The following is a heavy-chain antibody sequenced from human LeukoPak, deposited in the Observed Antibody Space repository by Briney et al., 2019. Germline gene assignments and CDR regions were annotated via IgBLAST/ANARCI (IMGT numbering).Heavy chain of an antibody. J-gene: IGHJ5*02. CDR3: AREELIGIAVAGPRGANWFDP. CDR2: INHSGST. Sequence: SETLSLTCTVSGGSISSYQWSWIRQPPGKGLEWIGEINHSGSTNYNPSLKSRVTISVDTSKNQFSLKLSSVTAADTAVYYCAREELIGIAVAGPRGANWFDPWGQGTLVTVSS. CDR1: GGSISSYQ. V-gene: IGHV4-34*01. D-gene: IGHD6-19*01.